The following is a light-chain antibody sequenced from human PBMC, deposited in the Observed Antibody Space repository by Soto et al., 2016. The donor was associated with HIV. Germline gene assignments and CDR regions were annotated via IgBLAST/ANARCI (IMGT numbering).Light chain of an antibody. J-gene: IGLJ2*01. V-gene: IGLV3-21*03. Sequence: SYVLTQPPSLSVAPRKTARITCGGNNVGSKSVQWYQQKPGQAPILVLYDDSDQPSGIPERFSGSNSGDTATLTISRVEAGDEADYYCQVWDASTDLVVFGGGTKLTVL. CDR1: NVGSKS. CDR2: DDS. CDR3: QVWDASTDLVV.